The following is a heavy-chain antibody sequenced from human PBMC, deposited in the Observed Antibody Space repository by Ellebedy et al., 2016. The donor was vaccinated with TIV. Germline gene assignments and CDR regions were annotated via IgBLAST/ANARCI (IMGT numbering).Heavy chain of an antibody. CDR1: GYSFITYY. CDR2: INPSGDSATT. J-gene: IGHJ5*02. D-gene: IGHD4-11*01. Sequence: ASVKVSCKASGYSFITYYMHWVRQAPGQGLEWVGIINPSGDSATTRYARKFQGRVTMTSDTPTSTIYMELSSLTSEDTAVYYCARGDYSNYDWYNWFDPWGQGTLVTVSS. CDR3: ARGDYSNYDWYNWFDP. V-gene: IGHV1-46*01.